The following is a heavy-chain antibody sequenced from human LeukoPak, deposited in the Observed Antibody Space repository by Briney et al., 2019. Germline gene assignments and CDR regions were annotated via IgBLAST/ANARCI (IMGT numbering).Heavy chain of an antibody. Sequence: SETLSLTXTVSGGSISSGGYYWSWVRQHPGKGLEWIGYIYYSGSTYYNPSLKSRVTISVDTSKNQFSLKLSSVTAADTAVYYCARDVEMAPGNHYYGMDVWGQGTTVTVSS. CDR3: ARDVEMAPGNHYYGMDV. CDR1: GGSISSGGYY. D-gene: IGHD2-15*01. CDR2: IYYSGST. J-gene: IGHJ6*02. V-gene: IGHV4-31*03.